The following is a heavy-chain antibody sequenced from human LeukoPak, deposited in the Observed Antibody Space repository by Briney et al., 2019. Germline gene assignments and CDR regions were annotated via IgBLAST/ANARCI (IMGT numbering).Heavy chain of an antibody. Sequence: GGSLRLFCRASGFIFKIYAMHWLRHARGKGLECLTFILHDGSKTYHADSINGRFTISRDNPNNTVFLQMSSLTTEDTGVYYCAKDRYGSGSNWLDPWGQGTLVTVSS. CDR2: ILHDGSKT. CDR1: GFIFKIYA. D-gene: IGHD3-10*01. V-gene: IGHV3-30*15. CDR3: AKDRYGSGSNWLDP. J-gene: IGHJ5*02.